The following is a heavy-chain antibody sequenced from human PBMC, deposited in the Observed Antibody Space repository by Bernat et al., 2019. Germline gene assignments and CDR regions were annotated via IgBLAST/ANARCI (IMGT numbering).Heavy chain of an antibody. CDR3: ARAPYYYDTSGYYY. V-gene: IGHV3-53*04. D-gene: IGHD3-22*01. CDR2: MYGDGRA. J-gene: IGHJ4*02. CDR1: GFTVSTNY. Sequence: EMQLVESGGGLVQPGGSLRLSCAASGFTVSTNYMNWVRQAPGKGLEWVSVMYGDGRAFYADSVKGRFTISRDNSRNTLFLQMDSLRAEDTAVYYCARAPYYYDTSGYYYWGQGTLVTVSS.